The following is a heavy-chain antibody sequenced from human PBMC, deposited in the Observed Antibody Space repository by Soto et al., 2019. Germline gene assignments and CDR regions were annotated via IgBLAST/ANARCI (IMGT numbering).Heavy chain of an antibody. CDR1: GFTFSSYA. CDR2: ISGSGGST. CDR3: AKPGHDYSSYAPWRFDP. V-gene: IGHV3-23*01. J-gene: IGHJ5*02. Sequence: PGGSLRLSCAASGFTFSSYAMSLVRHAPGKGLEWVSAISGSGGSTYYADSVKGRFTISRDNSKNTLYLQMNSLRAEDTAVYYCAKPGHDYSSYAPWRFDPWCQGTLVTVSS. D-gene: IGHD4-4*01.